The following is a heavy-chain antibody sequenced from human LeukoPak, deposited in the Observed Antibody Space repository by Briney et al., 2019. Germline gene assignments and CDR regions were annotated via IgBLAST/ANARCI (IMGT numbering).Heavy chain of an antibody. V-gene: IGHV3-53*01. CDR3: ARDYEVAAGTGGIDH. CDR2: IYSGGST. J-gene: IGHJ4*02. CDR1: GFTFSTYA. Sequence: GGSLRLSCAASGFTFSTYAMGWVRQAPGKGLEWVSVIYSGGSTYYADSVKGRFTISRDNSKNTLYLQMNSLRAEDTAVYYCARDYEVAAGTGGIDHWGQGTLVTVSS. D-gene: IGHD6-13*01.